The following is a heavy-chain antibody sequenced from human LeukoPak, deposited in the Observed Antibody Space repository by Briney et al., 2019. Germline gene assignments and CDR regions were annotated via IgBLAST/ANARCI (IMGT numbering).Heavy chain of an antibody. V-gene: IGHV4-39*01. CDR1: GGPISSSSYY. Sequence: SETLSLTCTVSGGPISSSSYYWGWIRQPPGKGLEWIGGIYYSGSTYYNPSLKSRVTISVDTSKNQFSLKLSSVTAADTAVYYCARSIMITFGGVIPHYFDYWGQGTLVTVSS. CDR2: IYYSGST. J-gene: IGHJ4*02. CDR3: ARSIMITFGGVIPHYFDY. D-gene: IGHD3-16*02.